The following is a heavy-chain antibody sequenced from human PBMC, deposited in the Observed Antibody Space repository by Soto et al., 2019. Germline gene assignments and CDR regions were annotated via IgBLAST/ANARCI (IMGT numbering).Heavy chain of an antibody. Sequence: QVQLQESGPGLVKPSETLSLTCTVSGGSVSSGSSYWSWIRQPPGKGLEWIGYISYSGSTNYNPSLKSRVTISVDRSKNQFSLNLSSVTAADTAVYSCARSMVPTRVGFDYWGQGTLVTVSS. CDR1: GGSVSSGSSY. D-gene: IGHD3-10*01. CDR2: ISYSGST. CDR3: ARSMVPTRVGFDY. J-gene: IGHJ4*02. V-gene: IGHV4-61*01.